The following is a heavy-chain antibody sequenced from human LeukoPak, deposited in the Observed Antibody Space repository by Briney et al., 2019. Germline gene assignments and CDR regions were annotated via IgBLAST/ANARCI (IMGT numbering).Heavy chain of an antibody. V-gene: IGHV1-18*01. CDR2: ISVYNGNT. Sequence: ASVKVSCKASGYTFTHYAISWVRQAPGQGLGWIGWISVYNGNTNYAQKFQGRGTMTTYTYTSTAYLELRSLRSDDTAVYYCARVSYSSRFDPWGQGTLVTVSS. J-gene: IGHJ5*02. CDR3: ARVSYSSRFDP. CDR1: GYTFTHYA. D-gene: IGHD6-13*01.